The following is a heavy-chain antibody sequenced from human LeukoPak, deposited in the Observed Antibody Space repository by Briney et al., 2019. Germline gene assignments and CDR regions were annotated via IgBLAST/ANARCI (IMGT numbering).Heavy chain of an antibody. CDR1: GGTFSSYA. D-gene: IGHD6-19*01. CDR3: ARIGGWYVSGQYWFDP. J-gene: IGHJ5*02. Sequence: ASVKVSGKASGGTFSSYAISGVRQAPGQGLEWMGGIIPIFGTANYAQKFQGRVTITADESTSTAYMELSSLRSEDTAVYYCARIGGWYVSGQYWFDPWGQGTLVTVSS. V-gene: IGHV1-69*01. CDR2: IIPIFGTA.